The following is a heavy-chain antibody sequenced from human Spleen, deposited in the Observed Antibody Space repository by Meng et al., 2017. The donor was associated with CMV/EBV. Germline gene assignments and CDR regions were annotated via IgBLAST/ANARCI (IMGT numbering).Heavy chain of an antibody. J-gene: IGHJ6*02. Sequence: GESLKISCVASGFSFSSYEMNWVRQAPGKGLEWVSYISSSGLTKSYADSVKGRFTISRDNAQNLLYLQMNSLRAEDTAVYYCARGGFDSSVYYGMDVWGQGTTVTVSS. CDR1: GFSFSSYE. CDR2: ISSSGLTK. D-gene: IGHD3-22*01. CDR3: ARGGFDSSVYYGMDV. V-gene: IGHV3-48*03.